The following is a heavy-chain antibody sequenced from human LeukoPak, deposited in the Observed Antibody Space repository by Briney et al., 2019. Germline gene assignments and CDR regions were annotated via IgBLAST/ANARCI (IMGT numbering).Heavy chain of an antibody. CDR1: GFTFTSHW. V-gene: IGHV3-7*03. Sequence: GGSLRLSCSASGFTFTSHWMTWVRQAPGKGLEWVANVKQDGSEKNYVDSVKGRFTISRDNAKNSLSLQMNSLRAEDTAVYYCANSRYSSSWSFDYWGQGTLVTVSS. J-gene: IGHJ4*02. CDR3: ANSRYSSSWSFDY. CDR2: VKQDGSEK. D-gene: IGHD6-13*01.